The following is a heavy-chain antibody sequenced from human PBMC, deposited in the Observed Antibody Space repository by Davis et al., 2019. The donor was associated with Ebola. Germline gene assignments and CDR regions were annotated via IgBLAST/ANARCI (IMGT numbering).Heavy chain of an antibody. Sequence: PSETLSLTCTVSGASIRNHYWSWIRQPPGKRLEWIGYIYYGGTTNYNPSLKSRVTISVDTSKTYFSLKLRSMTAADTAVYYCARESGGGLVVWGQGTTVTVSS. D-gene: IGHD2-15*01. CDR2: IYYGGTT. J-gene: IGHJ6*02. V-gene: IGHV4-59*11. CDR1: GASIRNHY. CDR3: ARESGGGLVV.